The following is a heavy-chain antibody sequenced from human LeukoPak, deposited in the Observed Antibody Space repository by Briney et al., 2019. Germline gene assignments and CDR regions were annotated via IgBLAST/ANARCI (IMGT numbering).Heavy chain of an antibody. Sequence: GGSLRLSCAASGFTFSSYSMNWVRQAPGKGLEWVSSISSSSSYIYYADSAKGRFTISRDNAKNSLYLQMNSLRAEDTAVYYCARAYAPYHFDYWGQGTLVTVSS. D-gene: IGHD2-2*01. J-gene: IGHJ4*02. CDR1: GFTFSSYS. CDR2: ISSSSSYI. CDR3: ARAYAPYHFDY. V-gene: IGHV3-21*01.